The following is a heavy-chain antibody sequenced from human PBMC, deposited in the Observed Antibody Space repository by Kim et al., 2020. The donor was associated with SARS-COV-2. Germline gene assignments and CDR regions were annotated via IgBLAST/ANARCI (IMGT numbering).Heavy chain of an antibody. J-gene: IGHJ4*02. V-gene: IGHV1-3*01. D-gene: IGHD6-19*01. Sequence: KFQGRVNITRDPSASTAYLELSSLRSEDTAVYYCASSIAVAFFDYWGQGTLVTVSS. CDR3: ASSIAVAFFDY.